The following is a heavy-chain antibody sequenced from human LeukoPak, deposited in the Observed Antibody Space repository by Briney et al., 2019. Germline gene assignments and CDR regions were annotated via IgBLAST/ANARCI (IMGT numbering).Heavy chain of an antibody. CDR3: ARYLGVDNHYFDY. D-gene: IGHD3-16*01. Sequence: SETLSLTCTVSGGSISSYYWSWIRQPPGKGLEWIGYIYYSGSTNYNPSLKSRVTISVDTSKNQFSLKLSSVTAADTAVYYCARYLGVDNHYFDYWGQGTLVTVSS. V-gene: IGHV4-59*01. CDR1: GGSISSYY. J-gene: IGHJ4*02. CDR2: IYYSGST.